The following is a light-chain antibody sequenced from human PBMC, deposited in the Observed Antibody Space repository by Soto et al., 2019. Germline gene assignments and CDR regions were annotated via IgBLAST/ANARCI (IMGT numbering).Light chain of an antibody. CDR2: SNN. CDR1: SIGSNT. Sequence: QSVLTQPASVSGSPGQSITISCTGTSIGSNTVNWYQHLPGSAPKLLIYSNNHRPSGVPDRFSASKAGASASLAISGLQSEDEGDYYCAAWDASLGGFYVFGSGTKVTVL. J-gene: IGLJ1*01. CDR3: AAWDASLGGFYV. V-gene: IGLV1-44*01.